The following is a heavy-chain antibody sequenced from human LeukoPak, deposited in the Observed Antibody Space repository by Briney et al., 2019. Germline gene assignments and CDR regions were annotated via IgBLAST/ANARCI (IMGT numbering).Heavy chain of an antibody. CDR1: GFTFSSYE. D-gene: IGHD3-10*02. Sequence: GSLRLSCAASGFTFSSYEMNWVRRAPGKGLEWVSYISSSGSTIYYADSVKGRFTISRDNAKNSLYLQMHSLRAEDTAVNYRAELCITMLGGVWGKGTTVTISS. CDR2: ISSSGSTI. J-gene: IGHJ6*04. V-gene: IGHV3-48*03. CDR3: AELCITMLGGV.